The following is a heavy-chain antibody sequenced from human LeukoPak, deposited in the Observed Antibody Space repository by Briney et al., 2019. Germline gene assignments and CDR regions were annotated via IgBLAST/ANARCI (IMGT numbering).Heavy chain of an antibody. CDR2: IRSKTDGGTT. CDR3: ARDETGY. D-gene: IGHD3-9*01. CDR1: GFTFTNAW. Sequence: GGSLRLSCAASGFTFTNAWMTWVRQAPGKGLEWVGRIRSKTDGGTTDYAAPVKGRFTISRDDSKNALYLQMNSLRAEDTAVYYCARDETGYWGQGTLVTVSS. V-gene: IGHV3-15*05. J-gene: IGHJ4*02.